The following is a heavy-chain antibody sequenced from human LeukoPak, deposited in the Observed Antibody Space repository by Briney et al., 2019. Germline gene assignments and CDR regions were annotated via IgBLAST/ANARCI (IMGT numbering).Heavy chain of an antibody. CDR1: GFTFNTYS. D-gene: IGHD2-21*01. V-gene: IGHV3-48*04. CDR3: GRDRDWTFDY. CDR2: IAPESTTT. J-gene: IGHJ4*02. Sequence: GGSLRLSCKASGFTFNTYSMVWVRQAPGKGLEWLSHIAPESTTTTYADSVKGRFVISRDNAKDSLYLQMNSLRVEDTAVYYCGRDRDWTFDYWGQGTLVTVPS.